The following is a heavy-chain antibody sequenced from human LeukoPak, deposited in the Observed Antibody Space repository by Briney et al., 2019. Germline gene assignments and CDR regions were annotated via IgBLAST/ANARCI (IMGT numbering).Heavy chain of an antibody. D-gene: IGHD2-15*01. CDR1: GYSINNYW. J-gene: IGHJ5*02. V-gene: IGHV5-51*01. CDR2: IYPADSDI. Sequence: GESLKISCKGSGYSINNYWIAWVRQMPGKGLEWMGIIYPADSDIRYSPSFQGQVTISADKSISTAYLQWNSLKASDTAMYYYARQEYCSGASCYTWFDPWGQGTLVTVSS. CDR3: ARQEYCSGASCYTWFDP.